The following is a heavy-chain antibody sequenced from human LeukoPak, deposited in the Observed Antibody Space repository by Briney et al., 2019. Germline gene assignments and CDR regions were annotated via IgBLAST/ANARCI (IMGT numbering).Heavy chain of an antibody. CDR2: IYYSGST. J-gene: IGHJ4*02. Sequence: SETLSLTCTVSGGSISSSSYYWGWIRQPPGKGLEWIGSIYYSGSTYYNPSLKGRVTISVDTSKNQFSLKLSSVTAADTAVYYCAGTYYDFWSGYPVAYYFDYWGQGTLVTVSS. D-gene: IGHD3-3*01. CDR3: AGTYYDFWSGYPVAYYFDY. CDR1: GGSISSSSYY. V-gene: IGHV4-39*01.